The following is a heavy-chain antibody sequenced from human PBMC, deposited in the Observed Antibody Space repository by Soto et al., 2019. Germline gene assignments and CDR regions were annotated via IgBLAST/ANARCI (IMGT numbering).Heavy chain of an antibody. D-gene: IGHD1-1*01. V-gene: IGHV4-39*01. CDR1: ADSSTISNSY. Sequence: PSASLSITCTVSADSSTISNSYWGWLRQPPGKGLQWIGSSSYNWGTFYNPSLKGRVAISVDTSKKQSSLQVTSVTAADTAMYFCARHRIEVVWRGFDYWGQGSPVTVSS. CDR2: SSYNWGT. CDR3: ARHRIEVVWRGFDY. J-gene: IGHJ4*02.